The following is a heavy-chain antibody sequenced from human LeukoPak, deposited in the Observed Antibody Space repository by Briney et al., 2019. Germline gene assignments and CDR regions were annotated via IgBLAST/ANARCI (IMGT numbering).Heavy chain of an antibody. J-gene: IGHJ6*03. Sequence: VGSLRLSCAASGFTFSSYAMHWFLQAPGNALEWVAVTSYDGSNKYYADSVKGRFTISRDNSKNTLYLQMNSLRAEDTVFFFKQKTAYDILTGYYYYYMDVWGKGTTVTVSS. CDR2: TSYDGSNK. CDR1: GFTFSSYA. V-gene: IGHV3-30*01. CDR3: QKTAYDILTGYYYYYMDV. D-gene: IGHD3-9*01.